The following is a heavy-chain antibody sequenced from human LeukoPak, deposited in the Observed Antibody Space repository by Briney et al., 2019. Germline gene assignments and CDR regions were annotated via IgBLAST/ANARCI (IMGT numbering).Heavy chain of an antibody. Sequence: ASVKVSCKASGYTFTSYYMHWVRQAPGQGLEWMGIINPSGGSTSYAQKFQGSVTMTRDTSTSTVYMELSSLRSEDTAVYYCARAPGELVPFDYWGQGTLVTVSS. V-gene: IGHV1-46*01. CDR1: GYTFTSYY. J-gene: IGHJ4*02. CDR2: INPSGGST. D-gene: IGHD6-6*01. CDR3: ARAPGELVPFDY.